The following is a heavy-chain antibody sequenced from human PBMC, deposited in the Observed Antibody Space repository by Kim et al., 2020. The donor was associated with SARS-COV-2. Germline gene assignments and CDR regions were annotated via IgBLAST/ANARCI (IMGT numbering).Heavy chain of an antibody. D-gene: IGHD3-22*01. CDR3: TYYYDSSGSS. CDR2: T. Sequence: TYYADSVKGRFTISRHNSKNTLYLQMNSLRAEDTAVYYCTYYYDSSGSSWGQGTLVTVSS. J-gene: IGHJ5*02. V-gene: IGHV3-53*04.